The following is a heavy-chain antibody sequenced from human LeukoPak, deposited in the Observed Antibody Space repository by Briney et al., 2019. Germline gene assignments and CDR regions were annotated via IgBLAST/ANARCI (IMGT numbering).Heavy chain of an antibody. V-gene: IGHV3-30*18. J-gene: IGHJ4*02. CDR2: ISYDGSNK. D-gene: IGHD3-9*01. CDR3: AKDPAYYDILTGNYGYYFDY. CDR1: GFTFSSYG. Sequence: GGSLRLSCAASGFTFSSYGMHWVRQAPGKGLEWVAVISYDGSNKYYADSVKGRFTISRDNSKNTLYLQMNSLRAEDTAVYYCAKDPAYYDILTGNYGYYFDYWGQGTLVTVSS.